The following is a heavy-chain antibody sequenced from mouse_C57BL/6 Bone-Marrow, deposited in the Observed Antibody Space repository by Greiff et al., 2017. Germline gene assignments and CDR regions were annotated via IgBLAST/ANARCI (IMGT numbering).Heavy chain of an antibody. J-gene: IGHJ4*01. V-gene: IGHV5-6*01. D-gene: IGHD1-1*02. CDR2: ISSGGSYT. CDR1: GFTFSSYG. CDR3: ARHWGGAMDY. Sequence: EVKLMESGGDLVKPGGSLKLSCAASGFTFSSYGMSWVRQTPDKRLAWVATISSGGSYTYYPDSVKGRFTISRDNAKNTLYLQMSSLKPEDTAMYYCARHWGGAMDYWGQGTSVTVSS.